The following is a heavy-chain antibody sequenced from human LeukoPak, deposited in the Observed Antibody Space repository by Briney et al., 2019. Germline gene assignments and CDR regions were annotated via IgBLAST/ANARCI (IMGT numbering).Heavy chain of an antibody. D-gene: IGHD2-2*01. CDR2: ISSSGSTI. CDR3: ARDRLYCSSTSCEEIYYYGMDV. Sequence: GGSLRLSCAASGFTFSSYEMNWVRQAPGKGLEWVSYISSSGSTIYYADSVKGRFTISRDNAKNSLYLQMNSLRAEDTAVYYCARDRLYCSSTSCEEIYYYGMDVWGKGTTVTVSS. J-gene: IGHJ6*04. V-gene: IGHV3-48*03. CDR1: GFTFSSYE.